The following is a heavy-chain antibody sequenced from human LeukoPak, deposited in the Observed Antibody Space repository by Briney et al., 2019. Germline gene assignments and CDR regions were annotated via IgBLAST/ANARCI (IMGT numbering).Heavy chain of an antibody. V-gene: IGHV4-31*03. CDR2: IYYSGST. D-gene: IGHD6-13*01. CDR1: GGSISSGGYY. CDR3: ARELEAGIAAAGTTFDP. Sequence: SETLSLTCTVSGGSISSGGYYWSWIRQHPGKGLEWIGYIYYSGSTYYNLSLKSRVTISVDTSKNQFSLKLSSVTAADTAVYYCARELEAGIAAAGTTFDPWGQGTLVTVSS. J-gene: IGHJ5*02.